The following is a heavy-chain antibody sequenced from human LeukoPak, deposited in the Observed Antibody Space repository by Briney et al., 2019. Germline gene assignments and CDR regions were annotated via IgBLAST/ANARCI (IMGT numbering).Heavy chain of an antibody. J-gene: IGHJ6*03. Sequence: GGSLRPSCAASGFTFSSYWMSWVRQAPGRGLEWVANIKQDGSEKYYVDSVKGRFTISRDNAKNSMYLQMNSLRAEDTAVYYCARGLDGRSKYSSSWFRQPGYYYYYMDVWGKGTTVTVSS. CDR1: GFTFSSYW. D-gene: IGHD6-13*01. CDR3: ARGLDGRSKYSSSWFRQPGYYYYYMDV. CDR2: IKQDGSEK. V-gene: IGHV3-7*01.